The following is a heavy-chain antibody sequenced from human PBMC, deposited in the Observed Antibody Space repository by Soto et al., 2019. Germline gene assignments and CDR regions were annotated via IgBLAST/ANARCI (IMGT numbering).Heavy chain of an antibody. Sequence: ASVKVSCKASGYTFTGYYMHWVRQAPGQGLEWMGWINPNSGGTNYAQKFQGWVTMTRDTSISTAYMELSRLRSDDTAVYYCARDLYSCSWENYYYGMHAWGQGTTVT. D-gene: IGHD6-13*01. J-gene: IGHJ6*02. CDR2: INPNSGGT. V-gene: IGHV1-2*04. CDR3: ARDLYSCSWENYYYGMHA. CDR1: GYTFTGYY.